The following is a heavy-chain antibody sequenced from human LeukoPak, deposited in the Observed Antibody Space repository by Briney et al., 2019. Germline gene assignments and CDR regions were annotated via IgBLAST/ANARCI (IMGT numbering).Heavy chain of an antibody. J-gene: IGHJ5*02. V-gene: IGHV4-34*01. D-gene: IGHD3-10*01. Sequence: PSETLSLTCAVYGGSFSGYYWSWIRQPPGKGLEWIGEINHSGSTNYNPSLKSRVTISVDTSKNQFSLKLNSVTAADTAVYYCARRARDYYGSGSYYKNLCWFDPWGQGTLVTVSS. CDR2: INHSGST. CDR1: GGSFSGYY. CDR3: ARRARDYYGSGSYYKNLCWFDP.